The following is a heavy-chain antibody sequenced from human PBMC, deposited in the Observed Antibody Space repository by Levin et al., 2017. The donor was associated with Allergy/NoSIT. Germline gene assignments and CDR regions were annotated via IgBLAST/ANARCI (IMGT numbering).Heavy chain of an antibody. Sequence: LSLTCAASGFTFSTYSFHWVRQAPGKGLEWVSYISGNTDTVYYADSVKGRFTISRDNAKNSLFLQMNSLRAEDTAVYYCARRDDSADSLDYWGQGTVVTVSS. D-gene: IGHD4-17*01. CDR1: GFTFSTYS. CDR3: ARRDDSADSLDY. J-gene: IGHJ4*02. CDR2: ISGNTDTV. V-gene: IGHV3-48*01.